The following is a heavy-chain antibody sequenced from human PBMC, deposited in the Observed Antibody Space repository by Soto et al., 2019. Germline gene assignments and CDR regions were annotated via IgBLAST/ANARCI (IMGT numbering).Heavy chain of an antibody. CDR3: ARVPISAVAGPNIFEY. CDR1: GGTFSSYA. J-gene: IGHJ4*02. Sequence: QVQLVQSGAEVKKPGSSVKVSCKASGGTFSSYAISWVRQAPGQXXXXXGAIIPIFGTANYAQKFQGRVTITADESTSTAYMELSSLRSEDTAVYYCARVPISAVAGPNIFEYWGQGTLVTVSS. D-gene: IGHD6-19*01. CDR2: IIPIFGTA. V-gene: IGHV1-69*01.